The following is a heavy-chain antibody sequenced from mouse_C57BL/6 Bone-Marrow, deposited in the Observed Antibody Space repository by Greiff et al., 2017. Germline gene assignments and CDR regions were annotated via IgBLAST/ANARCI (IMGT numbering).Heavy chain of an antibody. D-gene: IGHD2-2*01. Sequence: EVQLVESGGGLVKPKGSLKLSCAASGFSFNTYAMNWVRQAPGKGLEWVARIRSKSNNYATYYADSVKDRFTISRDDSESMLYLQMNNLITEDTAMYYCLRPVDYGYDVRAWFAYWGQGTLVTVSA. CDR3: LRPVDYGYDVRAWFAY. CDR1: GFSFNTYA. V-gene: IGHV10-1*01. CDR2: IRSKSNNYAT. J-gene: IGHJ3*01.